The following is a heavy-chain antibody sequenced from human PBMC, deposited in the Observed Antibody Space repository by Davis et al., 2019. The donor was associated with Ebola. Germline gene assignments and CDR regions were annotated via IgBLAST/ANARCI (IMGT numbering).Heavy chain of an antibody. CDR1: GFTFSSYS. CDR3: ARDVKNYQEPHDYYYTMDV. V-gene: IGHV3-48*01. Sequence: GESLKISCAASGFTFSSYSMNWVRQAPGKGLEWVSYISSSSSTIYYADSVKGRFTISRDNSKNTLYLQMNSLRADDTAVYYCARDVKNYQEPHDYYYTMDVWGEGTTVIVSS. D-gene: IGHD1-7*01. J-gene: IGHJ6*04. CDR2: ISSSSSTI.